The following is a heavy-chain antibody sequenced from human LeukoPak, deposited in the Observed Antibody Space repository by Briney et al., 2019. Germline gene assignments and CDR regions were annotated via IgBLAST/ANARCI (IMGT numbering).Heavy chain of an antibody. J-gene: IGHJ6*03. CDR3: ARQIVVNSFEYMDV. D-gene: IGHD2-15*01. V-gene: IGHV5-51*01. CDR2: IDPGESET. Sequence: GESLNTSLQASGSSFTTYWIGGVRRLPAKGLGGLGIIDPGESETTYSPSFQGKVTISADKSISTAYLQWSSLKASDTAMYYCARQIVVNSFEYMDVWGKGTTVTVSS. CDR1: GSSFTTYW.